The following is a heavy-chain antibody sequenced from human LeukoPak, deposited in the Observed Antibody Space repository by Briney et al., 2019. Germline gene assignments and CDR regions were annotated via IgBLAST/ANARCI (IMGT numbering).Heavy chain of an antibody. D-gene: IGHD3-16*01. CDR3: ARTSLARWVNWFDP. CDR1: GGSISSYY. J-gene: IGHJ5*02. Sequence: PSETLSLTCTVSGGSISSYYWSWIRQPPGKGLEWIGYIYYSGSTNYNPSLKSRVTISVDTSKNQFSLKLSSVTAADTAVYYCARTSLARWVNWFDPWGQGTLVTVSS. CDR2: IYYSGST. V-gene: IGHV4-59*08.